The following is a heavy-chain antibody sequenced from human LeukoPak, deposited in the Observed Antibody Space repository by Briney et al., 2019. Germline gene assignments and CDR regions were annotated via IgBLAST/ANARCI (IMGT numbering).Heavy chain of an antibody. CDR2: ISAYNGNT. CDR3: ARDDSGYSSSWYGFDY. Sequence: ASVKVSCKASGYTFTNYGISWVRQAPGQVLEWMGWISAYNGNTNYAQKLQGRVTMTTDTSTSTAYMELRSLRSDDTAVYYCARDDSGYSSSWYGFDYWGQGTLVTVSS. J-gene: IGHJ4*02. V-gene: IGHV1-18*01. CDR1: GYTFTNYG. D-gene: IGHD6-13*01.